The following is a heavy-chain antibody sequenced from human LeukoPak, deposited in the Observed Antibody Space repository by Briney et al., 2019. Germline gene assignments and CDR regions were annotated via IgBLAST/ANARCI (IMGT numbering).Heavy chain of an antibody. CDR1: GFTFSSYS. CDR2: ISSSSSTI. D-gene: IGHD2-8*02. CDR3: ARDGTGFDY. V-gene: IGHV3-48*04. Sequence: GGSLRLSCAASGFTFSSYSMNWVRQAPGKGLEWVSYISSSSSTIYYADSVKGRFTISRDNAKKSTYLQMNRLRAEDTAVYYCARDGTGFDYWGQGTLVTVSS. J-gene: IGHJ4*02.